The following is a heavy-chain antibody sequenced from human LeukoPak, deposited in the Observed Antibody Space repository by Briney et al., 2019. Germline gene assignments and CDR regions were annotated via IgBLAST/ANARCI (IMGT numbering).Heavy chain of an antibody. CDR1: GYTFTSYA. CDR3: ARGRLMYYYDSPGGGAFDI. D-gene: IGHD3-22*01. CDR2: INPNTGGT. V-gene: IGHV1-2*02. Sequence: ASVKVSCKASGYTFTSYAMNWVRQAPGQGLEWMGWINPNTGGTNYAQKFQGRVTMTRDTSISTAYMELSRLRSDDTALYYCARGRLMYYYDSPGGGAFDIWGQGTMVTVSS. J-gene: IGHJ3*02.